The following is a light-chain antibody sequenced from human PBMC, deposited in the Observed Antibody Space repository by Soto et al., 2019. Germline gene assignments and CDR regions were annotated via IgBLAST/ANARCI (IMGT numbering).Light chain of an antibody. CDR2: EVT. CDR1: SSDVGGYNY. CDR3: SSYAASNNFYFV. Sequence: QSALTQPPSASGSPGQSVTISSTGTSSDVGGYNYVSWYQQYPGRAPKLMIYEVTKRPSGVPDRFSGSKSGNTASLTVSGLQAEDEADYYCSSYAASNNFYFVFGGGTKVTVL. V-gene: IGLV2-8*01. J-gene: IGLJ3*02.